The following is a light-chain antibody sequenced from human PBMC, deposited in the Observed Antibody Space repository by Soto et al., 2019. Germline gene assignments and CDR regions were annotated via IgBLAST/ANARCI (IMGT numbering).Light chain of an antibody. CDR1: QRITTY. CDR3: QQTYSTPYT. J-gene: IGKJ2*01. V-gene: IGKV1-39*01. Sequence: IHMTQSPSSLSPSVGDRVTITCRASQRITTYLNWYQQKSGEAPKLLISTSGTLQRGVPSRFTGSGSGPDLTLPITSLQPADFATYFCQQTYSTPYTFGQGTKLEIK. CDR2: TSG.